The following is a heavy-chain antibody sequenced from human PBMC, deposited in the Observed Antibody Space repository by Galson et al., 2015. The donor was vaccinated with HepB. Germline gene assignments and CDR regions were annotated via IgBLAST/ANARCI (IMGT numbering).Heavy chain of an antibody. V-gene: IGHV4-34*01. CDR2: INHSGST. Sequence: GKGLEWIGEINHSGSTNYNPSLKSRVTISVDTSKNQFSLKLSSVTAADTAVYYCARFCLPEAATSYYYYYGMDVWGQGTTVTVSS. J-gene: IGHJ6*02. D-gene: IGHD2-15*01. CDR3: ARFCLPEAATSYYYYYGMDV.